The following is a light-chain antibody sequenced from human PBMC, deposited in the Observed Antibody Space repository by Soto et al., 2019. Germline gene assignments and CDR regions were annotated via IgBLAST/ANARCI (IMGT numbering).Light chain of an antibody. CDR3: CSYAGSRNWV. CDR2: EVS. CDR1: SSDVGSYNL. V-gene: IGLV2-23*02. J-gene: IGLJ3*02. Sequence: QSALTQPASVSGSPGQSITISCTGTSSDVGSYNLVSWYQQHPGKAPKLMIYEVSKRPSGVSNRFSGSKSGNTASLTISGLQAEDEADYYCCSYAGSRNWVFGGGTQLTVL.